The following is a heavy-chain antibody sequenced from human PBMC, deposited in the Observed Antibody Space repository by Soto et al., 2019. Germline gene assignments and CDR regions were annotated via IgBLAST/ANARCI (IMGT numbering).Heavy chain of an antibody. V-gene: IGHV3-21*01. CDR2: ISSSSSYI. J-gene: IGHJ6*02. CDR3: AREGVQHGSGPYYYYGMDV. D-gene: IGHD3-10*01. CDR1: GFTFSSYS. Sequence: EVQLVESGGGLVKPGGSLRLSCAASGFTFSSYSMNWVRQAPGKGLEWVSSISSSSSYIYYADSVKGRFTISRDNAKXXLXXQMTSLRAEDTAVYYCAREGVQHGSGPYYYYGMDVWGQGTTVTVSS.